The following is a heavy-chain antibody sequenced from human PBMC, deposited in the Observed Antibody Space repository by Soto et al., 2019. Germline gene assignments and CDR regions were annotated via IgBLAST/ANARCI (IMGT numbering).Heavy chain of an antibody. V-gene: IGHV1-8*01. CDR1: GYTFTSYD. J-gene: IGHJ2*01. Sequence: QVPLVQSGAEVKKPGASVKVSCKASGYTFTSYDINWVRQATGQGLEWMGWMNPNSGNTGYAQKFQGRVTMTRNTSISTAYMELSSLRSEDTAVYYCARGLSAAYSSSWNHDYWYFDLWGRGTLVTVSS. D-gene: IGHD6-13*01. CDR2: MNPNSGNT. CDR3: ARGLSAAYSSSWNHDYWYFDL.